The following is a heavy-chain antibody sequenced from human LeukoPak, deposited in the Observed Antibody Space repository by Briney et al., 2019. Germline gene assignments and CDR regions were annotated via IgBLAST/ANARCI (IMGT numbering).Heavy chain of an antibody. Sequence: SETLSLTCTVSGGSISSSSYYWGWIRQPPGKGLEWIGSIYYSGSTYYNPSLKSRVTISVDTSKNQFSLKLSSVTAADTAVYYCARHGYDFWSGYYFGPNAVFDPWGQGTLVTVSS. CDR2: IYYSGST. CDR3: ARHGYDFWSGYYFGPNAVFDP. D-gene: IGHD3-3*01. CDR1: GGSISSSSYY. V-gene: IGHV4-39*01. J-gene: IGHJ5*02.